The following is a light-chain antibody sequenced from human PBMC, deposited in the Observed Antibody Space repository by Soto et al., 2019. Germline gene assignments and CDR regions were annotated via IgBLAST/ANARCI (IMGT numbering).Light chain of an antibody. J-gene: IGLJ1*01. CDR1: SSDFGSYNL. V-gene: IGLV2-23*01. CDR2: EGS. Sequence: QSALTQPASVSGSPGQSITISCTGTSSDFGSYNLVSWYQQHPGKAPKLMIYEGSKRPSGVSNRFSGSKSGNTASLTISGLQAEDEADYYCCSYAGSNTPYVFGTGTKVTVL. CDR3: CSYAGSNTPYV.